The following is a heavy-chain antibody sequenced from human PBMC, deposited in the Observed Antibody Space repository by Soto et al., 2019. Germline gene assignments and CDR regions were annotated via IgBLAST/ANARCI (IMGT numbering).Heavy chain of an antibody. CDR3: ARDQRLVVVPAAIHHWFDP. CDR2: INHSGST. J-gene: IGHJ5*02. V-gene: IGHV4-34*01. CDR1: GGSFSGYY. D-gene: IGHD2-2*02. Sequence: SSETLSLTXAVYGGSFSGYYWSWIRQPPGKGLEWIGEINHSGSTNYNPSLKSRVTISVDTSKNQFSLKLSSVTAADTAVYYCARDQRLVVVPAAIHHWFDPWGQGTLVTVSS.